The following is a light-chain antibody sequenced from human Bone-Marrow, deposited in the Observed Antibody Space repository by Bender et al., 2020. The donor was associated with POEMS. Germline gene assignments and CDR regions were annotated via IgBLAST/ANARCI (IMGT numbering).Light chain of an antibody. Sequence: QSALTQPASVSGSPGQSITISCTGTSSDVGSYDVVSWYQQHPGKGPKLLIYEGSERPSGVSNRFSASQSGNTASLTISGLQAEDEADYYCCSYAGTTTPNWFFGGGTKVTVL. V-gene: IGLV2-23*01. CDR3: CSYAGTTTPNWF. J-gene: IGLJ3*02. CDR2: EGS. CDR1: SSDVGSYDV.